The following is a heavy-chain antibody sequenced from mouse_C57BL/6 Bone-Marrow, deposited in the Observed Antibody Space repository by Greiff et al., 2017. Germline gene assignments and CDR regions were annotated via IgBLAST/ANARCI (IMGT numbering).Heavy chain of an antibody. J-gene: IGHJ4*01. V-gene: IGHV5-4*01. Sequence: EVQVVESGGGLVKPGGSLKLSCAASGFTFSSYAMSWVRQTPEKRLEWVATISDGGSYTYYPDNVKGRFTISRDHAKNNLYLQMSHLKSEDTAMYYCASMDYWGQGTSVTVSS. CDR3: ASMDY. CDR2: ISDGGSYT. CDR1: GFTFSSYA.